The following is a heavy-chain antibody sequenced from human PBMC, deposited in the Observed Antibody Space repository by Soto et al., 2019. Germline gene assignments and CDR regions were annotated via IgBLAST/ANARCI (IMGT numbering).Heavy chain of an antibody. Sequence: SETLSLTCTVSGGSVSSGSYYWSWIRQPPGKGLEWIGYIYYSGSTNYNPSLKSRVTISVDTSKNQFSLKLSSVTAAGTAVYYCARDNPTYYYDSWGQGTLVTVSS. V-gene: IGHV4-61*01. J-gene: IGHJ4*02. D-gene: IGHD3-22*01. CDR3: ARDNPTYYYDS. CDR1: GGSVSSGSYY. CDR2: IYYSGST.